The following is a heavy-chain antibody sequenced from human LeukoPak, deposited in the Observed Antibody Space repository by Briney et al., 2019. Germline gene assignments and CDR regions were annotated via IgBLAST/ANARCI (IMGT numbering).Heavy chain of an antibody. CDR1: GYTFTSYY. V-gene: IGHV1-46*01. Sequence: ASVKVSCKASGYTFTSYYMHWVRQAPGQGLEWMGIINPSGGSTSYAQKFQGRVTMTRDTSTSTVYMELSSLRSGDTAVYYCARRGGYGSGSYDFDYWGQGTLVTVSS. J-gene: IGHJ4*02. D-gene: IGHD3-10*01. CDR3: ARRGGYGSGSYDFDY. CDR2: INPSGGST.